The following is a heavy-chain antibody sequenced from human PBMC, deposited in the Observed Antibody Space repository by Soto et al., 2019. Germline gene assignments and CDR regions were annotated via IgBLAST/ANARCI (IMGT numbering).Heavy chain of an antibody. CDR1: GLPVAGSY. D-gene: IGHD3-10*01. V-gene: IGHV3-53*01. J-gene: IGHJ6*02. CDR3: VRPLPSGQTHARDV. Sequence: GGSLRLSCVASGLPVAGSYMAWVRQAPGKGLEWASVIYNDGTTYYSQTVEGRFTISRDTSKNTLYLQMDRLRDEDTAVYYCVRPLPSGQTHARDVWGQGTTVTVSS. CDR2: IYNDGTT.